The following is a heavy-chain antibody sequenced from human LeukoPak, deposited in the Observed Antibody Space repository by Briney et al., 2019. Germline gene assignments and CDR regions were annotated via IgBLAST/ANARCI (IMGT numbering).Heavy chain of an antibody. D-gene: IGHD3-16*01. J-gene: IGHJ4*02. V-gene: IGHV4-61*02. CDR1: GGSISSGNYY. CDR2: IYTSGTT. CDR3: ARGRLGDSFDY. Sequence: PSQTLSLTCTVSGGSISSGNYYWSWIRQPAGKGLAWIGRIYTSGTTNYNPSLKSRVTISADTSKNQFSLNLSSVTAADTAVYYCARGRLGDSFDYWGRGTLVTVSS.